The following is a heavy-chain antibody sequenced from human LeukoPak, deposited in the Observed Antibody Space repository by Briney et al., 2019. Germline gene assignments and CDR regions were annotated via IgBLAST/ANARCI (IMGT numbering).Heavy chain of an antibody. Sequence: SVKVSCKASGGTFSSYAISWVRQAPGQGLEWMGGIIPIFGTANYAQKFQGRVTITADESTSTAYMELSSLRSEDTAVYYCARGDRVLRFLEWADNRYYYYMDVWGKGTTVTVSS. CDR1: GGTFSSYA. D-gene: IGHD3-3*01. J-gene: IGHJ6*03. CDR3: ARGDRVLRFLEWADNRYYYYMDV. V-gene: IGHV1-69*13. CDR2: IIPIFGTA.